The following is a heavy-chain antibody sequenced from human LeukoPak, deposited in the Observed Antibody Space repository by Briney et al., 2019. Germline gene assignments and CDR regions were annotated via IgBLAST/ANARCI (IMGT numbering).Heavy chain of an antibody. J-gene: IGHJ5*02. CDR3: ARDWTLVTLGMHWFDP. D-gene: IGHD7-27*01. V-gene: IGHV1-69*04. Sequence: ASVKVSCKASGGTFSSYAISWVRQAPGQGLEWMGRIIPILGIANYAQKFQGRVTITADKSTSTAYMELSSLRSEDTAVYYCARDWTLVTLGMHWFDPWGQGTLVTVSS. CDR1: GGTFSSYA. CDR2: IIPILGIA.